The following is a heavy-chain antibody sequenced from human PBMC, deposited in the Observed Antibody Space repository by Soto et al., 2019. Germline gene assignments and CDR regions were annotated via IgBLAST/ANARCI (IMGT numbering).Heavy chain of an antibody. J-gene: IGHJ6*02. Sequence: GASVKVSCKASGVTFSSYAISWVRQAPGQGLEWMGGIIPIFGTANYAQKFQGRVTITADESTSTAYMELSSLRSEDTAVYYCARERGSTMVRGVNYYYYYGMDVWGQGTTVTVSS. V-gene: IGHV1-69*13. CDR3: ARERGSTMVRGVNYYYYYGMDV. CDR1: GVTFSSYA. CDR2: IIPIFGTA. D-gene: IGHD3-10*01.